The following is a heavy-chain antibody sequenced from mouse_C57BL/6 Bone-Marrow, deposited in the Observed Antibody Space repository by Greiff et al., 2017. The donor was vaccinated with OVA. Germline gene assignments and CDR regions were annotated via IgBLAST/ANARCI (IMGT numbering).Heavy chain of an antibody. J-gene: IGHJ3*01. Sequence: EVQLVESGGDLVKPGGSLKLSCAASGFTFSSYGMSWVRQTPDKRLEWVATISSGGSYTYSPDSVKGRFTISRDNAKNTLYLQMSSLKSEDTAMYYCASYYYGSSYFAYWGQGTLVTVSA. CDR2: ISSGGSYT. CDR1: GFTFSSYG. V-gene: IGHV5-6*01. D-gene: IGHD1-1*01. CDR3: ASYYYGSSYFAY.